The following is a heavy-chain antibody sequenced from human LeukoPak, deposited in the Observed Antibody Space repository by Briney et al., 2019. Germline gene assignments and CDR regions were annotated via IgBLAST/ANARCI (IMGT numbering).Heavy chain of an antibody. CDR3: ARAPEAIAVAGDFDY. CDR1: GFTFSSYA. CDR2: ISGSGGST. V-gene: IGHV3-23*01. J-gene: IGHJ4*02. D-gene: IGHD6-19*01. Sequence: GGSLRLSCAASGFTFSSYAMSWVRQAPGKGLEWVSAISGSGGSTYYADSVKGRFTISRDNSKNTLYLQMNSLRAEDTAVYYCARAPEAIAVAGDFDYWGQGTLVTVSS.